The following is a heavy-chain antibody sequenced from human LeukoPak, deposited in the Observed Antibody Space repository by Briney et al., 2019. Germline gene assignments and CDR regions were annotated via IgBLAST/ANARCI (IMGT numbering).Heavy chain of an antibody. D-gene: IGHD5-12*01. J-gene: IGHJ3*02. CDR1: GFTFNDYA. Sequence: PGGSLRLSCVASGFTFNDYAMHWVRQAPGKGLEWVSGISWNSGNTDYADSVKGRFTISRDNAKNSLYLQMNSLRAEDMALYYCAKYDRVVLEAFDIWGQGTMVTVSS. V-gene: IGHV3-9*03. CDR2: ISWNSGNT. CDR3: AKYDRVVLEAFDI.